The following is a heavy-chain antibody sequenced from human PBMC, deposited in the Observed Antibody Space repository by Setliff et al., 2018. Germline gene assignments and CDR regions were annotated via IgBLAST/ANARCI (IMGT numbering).Heavy chain of an antibody. V-gene: IGHV3-48*01. J-gene: IGHJ4*02. CDR2: ISSTSYTI. Sequence: GGSLRLSCAAFGFTFRTYSMHWVRHAPGKGLEWVSSISSTSYTIYYADSVKGRFTISRDNAKNSLYLQMNSLRAEDTAVYYCARDWEQGTLVTVSS. CDR3: ARD. CDR1: GFTFRTYS.